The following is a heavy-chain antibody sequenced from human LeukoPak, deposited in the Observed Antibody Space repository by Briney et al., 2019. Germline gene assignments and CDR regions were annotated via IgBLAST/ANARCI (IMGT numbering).Heavy chain of an antibody. J-gene: IGHJ6*03. CDR1: GFTFSSYE. Sequence: PGGSLRLSCAASGFTFSSYEMNWVRQAPGKGLEWVSYISSSDSTIYYADSVKGRFTISRDNAKNSLYLQMNSLRAEDTALYYCARAYCSGGSCYYGYYYYMDVWGKGTTVTVSS. V-gene: IGHV3-48*03. CDR3: ARAYCSGGSCYYGYYYYMDV. D-gene: IGHD2-15*01. CDR2: ISSSDSTI.